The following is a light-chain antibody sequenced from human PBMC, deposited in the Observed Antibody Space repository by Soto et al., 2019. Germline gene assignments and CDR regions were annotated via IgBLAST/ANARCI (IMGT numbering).Light chain of an antibody. CDR3: QSYASSLSAFYV. CDR2: GNS. V-gene: IGLV1-40*01. Sequence: QCVLTQPPSVSGAPVQGVTISCTGSSSNIGAGYDVHWYQQLPGTAPKLLIYGNSNRPSGVPDRFSGSKSGTSASLAITGLQAEDEADYYCQSYASSLSAFYVFGTGTKVTVL. CDR1: SSNIGAGYD. J-gene: IGLJ1*01.